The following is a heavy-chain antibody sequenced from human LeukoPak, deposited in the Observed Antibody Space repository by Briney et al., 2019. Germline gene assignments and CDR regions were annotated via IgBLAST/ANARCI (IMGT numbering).Heavy chain of an antibody. Sequence: GGSLRLSCAASGFTFSSYWMHWVRQAPGRGLVWVSRINSDGSSTSYADSVKGRFTISRDNAKNTLYLQMNSLRAEDTAAYYCARVAQLGLVYGMDVWGQGTTVTVSS. D-gene: IGHD7-27*01. CDR3: ARVAQLGLVYGMDV. J-gene: IGHJ6*02. CDR1: GFTFSSYW. V-gene: IGHV3-74*01. CDR2: INSDGSST.